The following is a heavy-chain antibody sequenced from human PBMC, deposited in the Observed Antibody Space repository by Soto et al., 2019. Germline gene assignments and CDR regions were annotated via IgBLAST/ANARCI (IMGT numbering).Heavy chain of an antibody. CDR1: GFTFSNAW. D-gene: IGHD3-3*01. Sequence: EVQLVESGGGLVKPGGSLRLSCAASGFTFSNAWMNWVRQAPGKGLEWVGGIKSKTDGGTIDYAAPVKGRFTISRDDSKNTLYLQMDSLKNEDTAVYYCMRFFEWLGYWGQGTQVTVSS. V-gene: IGHV3-15*07. CDR3: MRFFEWLGY. CDR2: IKSKTDGGTI. J-gene: IGHJ4*02.